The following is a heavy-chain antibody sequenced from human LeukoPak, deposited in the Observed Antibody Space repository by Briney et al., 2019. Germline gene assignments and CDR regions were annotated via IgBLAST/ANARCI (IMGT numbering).Heavy chain of an antibody. CDR2: ISSSSSYI. J-gene: IGHJ4*02. V-gene: IGHV3-21*01. CDR3: ARDLGRVVVPAAVQIDY. Sequence: GGSLRLSCAASGFTFSNYSMNWLRQAPGKGLEWVSSISSSSSYIYYADSVKGRFTISRDNAKNSLYLQMNSLRAEDTAVYYCARDLGRVVVPAAVQIDYWGQGTLVTVSS. CDR1: GFTFSNYS. D-gene: IGHD2-2*01.